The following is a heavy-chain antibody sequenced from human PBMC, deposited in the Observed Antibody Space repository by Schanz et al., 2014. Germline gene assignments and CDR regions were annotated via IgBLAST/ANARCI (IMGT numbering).Heavy chain of an antibody. V-gene: IGHV3-NL1*01. D-gene: IGHD2-8*02. CDR1: GFTFNNYG. CDR3: AKDTGYCHGGACYCFEY. Sequence: QVQLVESGGGVVQPGRSLRLSCVASGFTFNNYGMNWVRQAPGKGLEWVSAINGNGGITYYADPVKGRFSISRDNSQNTLYLQMDSLRPEDTAVYFCAKDTGYCHGGACYCFEYWGLGILVTVSS. J-gene: IGHJ4*02. CDR2: INGNGGIT.